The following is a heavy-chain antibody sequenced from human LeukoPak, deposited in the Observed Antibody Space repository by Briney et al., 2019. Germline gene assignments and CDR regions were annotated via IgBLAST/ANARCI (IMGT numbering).Heavy chain of an antibody. D-gene: IGHD5-12*01. CDR3: ATDRSGYYSREPLDY. CDR2: ITAYKGKT. CDR1: VYTSTSYV. Sequence: GASVKVSCKASVYTSTSYVISCVRQAPGHGLEWMGWITAYKGKTNSAQKLQGRVTITTDTSPSTHYMWMRGPRSDTTAVYYIATDRSGYYSREPLDYWGQGTLVTVSS. J-gene: IGHJ4*02. V-gene: IGHV1-18*01.